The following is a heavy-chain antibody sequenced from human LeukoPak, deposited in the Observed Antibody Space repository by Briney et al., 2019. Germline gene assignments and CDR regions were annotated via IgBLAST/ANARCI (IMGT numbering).Heavy chain of an antibody. Sequence: ASVKVSCKASGYTFTGYYIHWVRQAPGQGLELMGWINTNTGNPTYAQGFTGRFVFSLDTSVSTAYLQISSLKAEDTAMYYCARDYSLTLGTTTYFQHWGQGTLVAVSS. CDR2: INTNTGNP. J-gene: IGHJ1*01. D-gene: IGHD1-7*01. V-gene: IGHV7-4-1*02. CDR3: ARDYSLTLGTTTYFQH. CDR1: GYTFTGYY.